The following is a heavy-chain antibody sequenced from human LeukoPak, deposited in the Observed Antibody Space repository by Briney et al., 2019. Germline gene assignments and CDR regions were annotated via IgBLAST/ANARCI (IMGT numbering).Heavy chain of an antibody. CDR3: ARGWVVAGTGVLKSFDY. Sequence: GSSVKVSCTASGGTFSSYAVSWVRQAPGQGLEWMGGIIPIFGTANYAQKFQGRVTITADESTSTAYMELSSLRSEDTAVYYCARGWVVAGTGVLKSFDYWGQGTLVTVSS. D-gene: IGHD6-19*01. V-gene: IGHV1-69*01. CDR1: GGTFSSYA. J-gene: IGHJ4*02. CDR2: IIPIFGTA.